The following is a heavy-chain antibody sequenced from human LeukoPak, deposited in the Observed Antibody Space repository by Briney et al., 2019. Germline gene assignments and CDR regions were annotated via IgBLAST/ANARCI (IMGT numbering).Heavy chain of an antibody. D-gene: IGHD2-15*01. CDR1: GFTFSSYA. Sequence: GGSLRLSCAASGFTFSSYAMHWVRQAPGKGLEWVAVISYDGSNKYYAGSVKGRFTISRDNSKNTLYLQMNSLRAEDTAVYYCARVPVVAATEDYWGQGTLVTVSS. J-gene: IGHJ4*02. V-gene: IGHV3-30-3*01. CDR3: ARVPVVAATEDY. CDR2: ISYDGSNK.